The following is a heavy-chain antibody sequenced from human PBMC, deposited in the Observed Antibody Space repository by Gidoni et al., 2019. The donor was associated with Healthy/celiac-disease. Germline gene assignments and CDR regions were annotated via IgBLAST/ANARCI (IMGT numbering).Heavy chain of an antibody. J-gene: IGHJ4*02. Sequence: EVQLVESGGGLVQPGGSLRLPCAASGFTFSSCEVNWVRQAPGKGLEWVSYISSSGSTIYYADSVKGRFTISRDNAKNSLYLQMNSLRAEDTAVYYCASFSSSGYWGQGTLVTVSS. CDR3: ASFSSSGY. D-gene: IGHD6-19*01. V-gene: IGHV3-48*03. CDR1: GFTFSSCE. CDR2: ISSSGSTI.